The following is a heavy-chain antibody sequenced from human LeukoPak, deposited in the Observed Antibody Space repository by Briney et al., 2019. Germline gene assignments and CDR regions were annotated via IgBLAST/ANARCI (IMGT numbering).Heavy chain of an antibody. CDR1: GGSISSGGYY. Sequence: SETLSLTCTVSGGSISSGGYYWSWIRQPPGKGLEWIGYIYHSGSTYYNPSLKSRVTISVDRSKNQFSLKLSSVTAADTAVYYCARGPYQLLLGYYYMDVWGKGTTVTVSS. CDR2: IYHSGST. D-gene: IGHD2-2*01. CDR3: ARGPYQLLLGYYYMDV. V-gene: IGHV4-30-2*01. J-gene: IGHJ6*03.